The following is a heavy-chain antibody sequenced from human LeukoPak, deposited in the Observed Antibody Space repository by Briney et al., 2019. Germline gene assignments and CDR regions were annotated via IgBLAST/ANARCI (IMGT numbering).Heavy chain of an antibody. CDR1: GFTFDDYG. CDR3: ARDGYYGSGSSYYYMDV. V-gene: IGHV3-20*01. D-gene: IGHD3-10*01. J-gene: IGHJ6*03. Sequence: GGSLRLSCAASGFTFDDYGMSWVRQAPGKGLEWVSGINWNGFSTGYADSVKGRFTISRDNAKNSLYLQMNSLRAEDTALYHCARDGYYGSGSSYYYMDVWGKGTTVTISS. CDR2: INWNGFST.